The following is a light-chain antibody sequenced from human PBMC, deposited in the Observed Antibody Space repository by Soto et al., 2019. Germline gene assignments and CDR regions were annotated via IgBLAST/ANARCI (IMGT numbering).Light chain of an antibody. CDR2: EVS. CDR1: SSDIGDSPY. V-gene: IGLV2-14*01. Sequence: QSALSQPASVSGSPGQSLTISCTGGSSDIGDSPYVSWYQQHPGKAPKLLISEVSVRPSGVSPRFSGSKSGNTASLTISGLQVEDEATYFCSSYTRSSALEVFGGGTKLTVL. J-gene: IGLJ3*02. CDR3: SSYTRSSALEV.